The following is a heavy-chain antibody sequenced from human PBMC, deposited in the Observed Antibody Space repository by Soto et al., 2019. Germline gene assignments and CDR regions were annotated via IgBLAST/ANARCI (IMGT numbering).Heavy chain of an antibody. CDR2: VYYSGST. CDR1: GGSISSGGYY. V-gene: IGHV4-31*03. J-gene: IGHJ5*02. D-gene: IGHD3-9*01. CDR3: ARGADNSYNWFDP. Sequence: SETLSLTCTVSGGSISSGGYYWNWIRQHPGKGLGWIGYVYYSGSTYYTPSLRSRVTMSADTSKNQFSLKLSSVTAADTALYYCARGADNSYNWFDPWGQGTLVTVPS.